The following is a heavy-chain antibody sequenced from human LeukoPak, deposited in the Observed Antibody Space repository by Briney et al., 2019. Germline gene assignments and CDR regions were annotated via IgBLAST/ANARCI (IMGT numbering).Heavy chain of an antibody. D-gene: IGHD3-9*01. Sequence: GESLKISCKGSGYSFTSYWIGWVRQMPGKGLEWMGIIYPGYSDTRNRPSFQGQVTISADKSISTAYLQWSSLKASDTAMYYCARANTYYDILTGYQCDAFDIWGQGTMVTVSS. CDR3: ARANTYYDILTGYQCDAFDI. J-gene: IGHJ3*02. V-gene: IGHV5-51*01. CDR2: IYPGYSDT. CDR1: GYSFTSYW.